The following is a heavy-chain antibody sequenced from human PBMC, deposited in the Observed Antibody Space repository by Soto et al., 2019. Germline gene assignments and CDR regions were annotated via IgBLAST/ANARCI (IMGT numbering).Heavy chain of an antibody. Sequence: GRSLRLSCAASGFTFSSYAMSWVRQAPGKGLEWVSAISGSGGSTYYADSVKGRFTISRDNSKNTLYLQMNSLRAEDTAVYYCAKSRGLLWFGESAGWFDPWGQGTLVTVSS. CDR1: GFTFSSYA. V-gene: IGHV3-23*01. CDR3: AKSRGLLWFGESAGWFDP. J-gene: IGHJ5*02. D-gene: IGHD3-10*01. CDR2: ISGSGGST.